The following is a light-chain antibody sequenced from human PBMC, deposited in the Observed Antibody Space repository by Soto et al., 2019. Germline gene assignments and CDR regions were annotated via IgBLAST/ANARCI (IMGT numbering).Light chain of an antibody. J-gene: IGLJ3*02. CDR1: SGHSSYA. V-gene: IGLV4-69*01. CDR3: QTWGTGIPV. Sequence: MLTQSPSASASLGASVKLTCTLSSGHSSYAIAWHQQQTEKGPRYLMKLNSDGSHSKGDGIPDRFSGSTSGAERYLTISSLQSEDEADYYCQTWGTGIPVFGGGTKLTVL. CDR2: LNSDGSH.